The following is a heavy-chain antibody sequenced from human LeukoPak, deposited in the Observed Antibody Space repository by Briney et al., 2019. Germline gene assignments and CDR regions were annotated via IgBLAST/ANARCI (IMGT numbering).Heavy chain of an antibody. Sequence: PGGSLRLSCAASGFTFSSYGMHWVRQAPGKGLEWVAVISYDGSNKYYADSVKGRFTISRDNSKNTLYLQMNSLRAEDTAVYYCAKTSAFDYWGQGTLVTVSS. J-gene: IGHJ4*02. CDR1: GFTFSSYG. V-gene: IGHV3-30*18. CDR2: ISYDGSNK. CDR3: AKTSAFDY.